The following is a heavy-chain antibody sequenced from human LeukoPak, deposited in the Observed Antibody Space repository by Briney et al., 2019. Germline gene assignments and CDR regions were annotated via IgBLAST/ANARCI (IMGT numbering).Heavy chain of an antibody. J-gene: IGHJ4*02. CDR3: ARSSPNFDY. CDR1: GDSLSSNSAA. V-gene: IGHV6-1*01. D-gene: IGHD2-2*01. CDR2: TYYRSKWYN. Sequence: SQTLSLTCAISGDSLSSNSAAWNWIRQSPSRGLEWLGRTYYRSKWYNGYAISVKSRIAVNPDTSKNQFSLHLNSVTPEDTAVYYCARSSPNFDYWGQGTLVTVSS.